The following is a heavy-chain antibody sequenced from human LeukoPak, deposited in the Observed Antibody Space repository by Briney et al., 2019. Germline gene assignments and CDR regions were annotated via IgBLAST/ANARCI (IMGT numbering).Heavy chain of an antibody. Sequence: GGSPRLSCAASGFTFSSYAMSWVRQAPGKGLEWVSSISTSSNYIYYADSVKGRFTISRDNAKNSLYLQMNSLRAEDTAVYYCARAGLGYCAGGSCFYFDYWGQGTLVTVSS. D-gene: IGHD2-15*01. CDR1: GFTFSSYA. CDR2: ISTSSNYI. CDR3: ARAGLGYCAGGSCFYFDY. V-gene: IGHV3-21*01. J-gene: IGHJ4*02.